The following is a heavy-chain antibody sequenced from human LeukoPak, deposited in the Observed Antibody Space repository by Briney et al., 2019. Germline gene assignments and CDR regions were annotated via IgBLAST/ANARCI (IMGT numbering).Heavy chain of an antibody. Sequence: PSETLSLTCTVSGGSISSYYWSWIRQPPGKGLEWIWYIYYSGSTNYNPSLKSRATISVDTSKNQFSLKLSSVTAADTAVYYCARARSSGYYYGSWGQGTLVTVSS. D-gene: IGHD3-22*01. CDR3: ARARSSGYYYGS. CDR1: GGSISSYY. J-gene: IGHJ5*02. V-gene: IGHV4-59*01. CDR2: IYYSGST.